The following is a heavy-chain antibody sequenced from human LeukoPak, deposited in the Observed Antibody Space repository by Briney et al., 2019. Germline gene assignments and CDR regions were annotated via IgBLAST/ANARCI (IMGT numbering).Heavy chain of an antibody. Sequence: GGSLRLSCAASGFTVSSNYMSWVRQAPGKGLEWVSVIYSGGSTCYADSVKGRFTISRDNSKNTLYLQMNSLRAEDTAVYYCARAGTTGDFDHWGQGTLVTVSS. J-gene: IGHJ4*02. CDR2: IYSGGST. CDR1: GFTVSSNY. D-gene: IGHD4-11*01. CDR3: ARAGTTGDFDH. V-gene: IGHV3-53*01.